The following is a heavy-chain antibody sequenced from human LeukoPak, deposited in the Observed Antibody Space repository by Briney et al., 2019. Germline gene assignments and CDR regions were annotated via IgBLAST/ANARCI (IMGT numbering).Heavy chain of an antibody. V-gene: IGHV4-59*01. D-gene: IGHD6-19*01. J-gene: IGHJ1*01. CDR2: IYYSGST. Sequence: SETLSLTCTVSGGSISSYYWGWIRQPPGKGLEYIGYIYYSGSTNYHPSLKSRVTISIDTSKNQFSLKLSSVTAADTAVYYCAREDGSGWYRYFQHWGQGTLVTVSS. CDR1: GGSISSYY. CDR3: AREDGSGWYRYFQH.